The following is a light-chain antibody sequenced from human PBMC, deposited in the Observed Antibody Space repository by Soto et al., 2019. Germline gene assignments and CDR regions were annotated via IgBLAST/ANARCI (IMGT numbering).Light chain of an antibody. V-gene: IGKV3D-20*01. CDR1: QSVTTTY. CDR3: QQYGISPRT. Sequence: DIVLTQSPATLSLSPGERATLSCGASQSVTTTYLAWYQQKPGLAPRLLIYGASRRAPGISDRFTGSGAGTDFTLSISRLEPEDFAVYYCQQYGISPRTFGQGTKVEIK. J-gene: IGKJ1*01. CDR2: GAS.